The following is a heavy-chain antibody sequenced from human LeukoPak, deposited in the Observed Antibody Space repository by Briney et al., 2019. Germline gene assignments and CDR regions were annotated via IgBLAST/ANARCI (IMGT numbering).Heavy chain of an antibody. CDR3: ARQDYDFWSGYSRPFDY. Sequence: GESLKFSCKGSGYSFTSYWIGWVRQMPGKGLEWMGIIYPGDSDTRYSPSFQGQVTISADKSISTAYLQWSSLKASDTAMYYCARQDYDFWSGYSRPFDYWGQGTLVTVSS. CDR2: IYPGDSDT. J-gene: IGHJ4*02. D-gene: IGHD3-3*01. CDR1: GYSFTSYW. V-gene: IGHV5-51*01.